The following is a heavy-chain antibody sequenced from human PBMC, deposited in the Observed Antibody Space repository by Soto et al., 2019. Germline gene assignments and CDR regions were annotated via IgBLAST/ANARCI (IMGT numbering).Heavy chain of an antibody. V-gene: IGHV4-39*01. J-gene: IGHJ3*02. Sequence: QLQLQESGPGLVKPSETLSLTCTVSGGSISSSSYYWGWIRQPPGKGLAGIGSIYYSGCTYYNPSRKSRVTISVNTSKHQFALKLSSVAAADTAVYYCARLVGIVGATIRLDAFVIWGQGIMVTFSS. CDR2: IYYSGCT. CDR1: GGSISSSSYY. CDR3: ARLVGIVGATIRLDAFVI. D-gene: IGHD1-26*01.